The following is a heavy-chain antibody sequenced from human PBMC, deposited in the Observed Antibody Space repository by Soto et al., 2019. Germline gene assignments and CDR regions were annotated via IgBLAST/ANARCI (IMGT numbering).Heavy chain of an antibody. D-gene: IGHD3-3*01. CDR2: IKSKTGGGTI. CDR1: GFTFSNAW. CDR3: TDGRFY. J-gene: IGHJ4*02. Sequence: PGGSLRLSCAASGFTFSNAWMTWVRQAPGKGLEWVGHIKSKTGGGTIDYAAPVKGRFTISRDDSKNTVYLQMNSLKTEDTAVYYYTDGRFYWGQGTLVTVSS. V-gene: IGHV3-15*01.